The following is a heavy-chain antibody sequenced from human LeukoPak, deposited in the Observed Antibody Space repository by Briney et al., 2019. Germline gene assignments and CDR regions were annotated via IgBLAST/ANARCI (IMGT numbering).Heavy chain of an antibody. D-gene: IGHD3-22*01. CDR3: ARVKDYYALRD. Sequence: GASVKVSCTASGGTFSSYTISWVRQAPGQGLEWMGRIIPILGITNYAQKFQGRVTITADKSTSTAYMELSSLRSEDTAVYYCARVKDYYALRDWGQGTLVTVSS. CDR2: IIPILGIT. J-gene: IGHJ4*02. V-gene: IGHV1-69*02. CDR1: GGTFSSYT.